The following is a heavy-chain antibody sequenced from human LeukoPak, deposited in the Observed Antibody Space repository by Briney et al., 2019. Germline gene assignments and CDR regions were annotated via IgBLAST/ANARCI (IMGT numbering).Heavy chain of an antibody. CDR2: VYRDGNT. V-gene: IGHV4-38-2*02. CDR3: ARVYYSSSYDYWYFDL. J-gene: IGHJ2*01. Sequence: SETLSLTCSVSGYSISSGYYWGWIRRPPGKGLEWVANVYRDGNTYYSPSLESRVTISVDTSKNLFSLKLTSVTAADTAVYYCARVYYSSSYDYWYFDLWGRGTLVTVSS. D-gene: IGHD6-13*01. CDR1: GYSISSGYY.